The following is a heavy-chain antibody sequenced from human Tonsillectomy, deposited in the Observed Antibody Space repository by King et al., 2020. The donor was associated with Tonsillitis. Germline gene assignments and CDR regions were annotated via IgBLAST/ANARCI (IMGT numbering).Heavy chain of an antibody. D-gene: IGHD3-16*02. CDR2: ISYSGRT. CDR1: GVAISSFY. Sequence: VQLQESGPGLVKPSETLSLTCTVSGVAISSFYWSWILQPPGKGLDVIVDISYSGRTNYSPPLQIRVNISVATSKHQFSLKLNSVTAADSAVYYCARGLSMITFGGVISIDAFDIWGQGTMVTVSS. V-gene: IGHV4-59*01. J-gene: IGHJ3*02. CDR3: ARGLSMITFGGVISIDAFDI.